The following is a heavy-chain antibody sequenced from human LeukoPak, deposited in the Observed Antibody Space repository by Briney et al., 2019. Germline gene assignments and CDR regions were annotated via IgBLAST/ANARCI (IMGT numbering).Heavy chain of an antibody. CDR2: IYYSGRT. CDR3: ARGRNQTHCSRTSCLGGGPYFDY. CDR1: GGSISSSSYY. J-gene: IGHJ4*02. D-gene: IGHD2-2*01. V-gene: IGHV4-39*07. Sequence: PSETLSLTCTVSGGSISSSSYYWGWIRQPPGKGLEWIGSIYYSGRTYYNPSLKSRVTISVDTSKNQFSLKLSSVTAADTAVYYCARGRNQTHCSRTSCLGGGPYFDYWGQGTLVTVSS.